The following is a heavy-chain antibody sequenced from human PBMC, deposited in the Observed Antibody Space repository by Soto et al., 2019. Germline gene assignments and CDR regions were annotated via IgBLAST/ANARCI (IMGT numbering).Heavy chain of an antibody. CDR1: GFSLSTSGVG. J-gene: IGHJ5*02. CDR2: IYWDDDK. D-gene: IGHD2-15*01. V-gene: IGHV2-5*02. Sequence: QITLKESGPTLVKPTQPLTLTCTFSGFSLSTSGVGVGWIRQPPGKALEWLALIYWDDDKRYSPSLKSRLTITKEPSKNQVVLTMTNMDPVDTATYYCAHRYCSGGSCYGRFNWFDPWGQGTLVTVSS. CDR3: AHRYCSGGSCYGRFNWFDP.